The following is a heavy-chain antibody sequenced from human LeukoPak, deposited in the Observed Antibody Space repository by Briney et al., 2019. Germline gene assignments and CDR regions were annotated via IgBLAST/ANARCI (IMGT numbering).Heavy chain of an antibody. CDR1: GYTLTELS. CDR2: FDPEDGET. J-gene: IGHJ6*03. CDR3: ATARYSSSWYDNYYYYYYMDV. V-gene: IGHV1-24*01. Sequence: ASVKVSCKVSGYTLTELSMHWVRQAPGKGLEWMGGFDPEDGETIYAQRFQGRDTMTEDTSTDTAYMELSSLRSEDTAVYYCATARYSSSWYDNYYYYYYMDVWGKGTTVTVSS. D-gene: IGHD6-13*01.